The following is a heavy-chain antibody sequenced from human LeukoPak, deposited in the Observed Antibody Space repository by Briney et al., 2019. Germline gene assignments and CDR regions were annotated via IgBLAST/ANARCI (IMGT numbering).Heavy chain of an antibody. V-gene: IGHV1-69*13. CDR3: ATSYDSSGYYYGDGAFDI. CDR1: GGTFSGYA. J-gene: IGHJ3*02. D-gene: IGHD3-22*01. CDR2: IIPIFGTA. Sequence: VASVKVSCKASGGTFSGYAISWVRQAPGQGLEWMGGIIPIFGTANYAQKFQGRVTITADESTSTAYMELSSLRSEDTAVYYCATSYDSSGYYYGDGAFDIWGQGTMVTVSS.